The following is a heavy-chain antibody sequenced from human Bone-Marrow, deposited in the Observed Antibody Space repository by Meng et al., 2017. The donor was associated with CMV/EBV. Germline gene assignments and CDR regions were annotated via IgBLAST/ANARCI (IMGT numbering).Heavy chain of an antibody. D-gene: IGHD3-3*01. CDR2: ISGSGGST. J-gene: IGHJ4*02. CDR1: GFTFSSYA. CDR3: AKDLGDVLRFLEWFSVLDY. Sequence: GESLKISCAASGFTFSSYAMSWVRQAPGKGLEWVSAISGSGGSTYYADSVKGRFTISRDNSKNTLYLQMNSLGAEDTVVYYCAKDLGDVLRFLEWFSVLDYWGQGTLVAVSS. V-gene: IGHV3-23*01.